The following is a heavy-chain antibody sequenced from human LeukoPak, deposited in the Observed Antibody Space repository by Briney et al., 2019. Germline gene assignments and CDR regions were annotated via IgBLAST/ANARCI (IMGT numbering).Heavy chain of an antibody. J-gene: IGHJ3*02. CDR3: ARGMILLSGAFDI. Sequence: PGGSLRLSCAASGFTFSSYAMSWVRQAPGKGLEWVSAISGSGGSTYYADSVKGRFTISRDNSKNTLYLQMNSLRAEDTAVYYCARGMILLSGAFDIWGQGTMVTVSS. CDR1: GFTFSSYA. D-gene: IGHD2/OR15-2a*01. V-gene: IGHV3-23*01. CDR2: ISGSGGST.